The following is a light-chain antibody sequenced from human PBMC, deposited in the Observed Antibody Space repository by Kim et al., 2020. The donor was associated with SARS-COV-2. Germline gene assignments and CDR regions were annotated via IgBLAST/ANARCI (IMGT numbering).Light chain of an antibody. V-gene: IGLV3-1*01. CDR3: QAWDSSTVV. J-gene: IGLJ2*01. CDR2: QDT. CDR1: KLGDKY. Sequence: SYELTQPPSMSVSPGQTASITCSGDKLGDKYACWYQQKPGQSPVLVIYQDTKRPSGIPERFSGSNSGNTATLTIRGTQAMDEADYYCQAWDSSTVVFGGG.